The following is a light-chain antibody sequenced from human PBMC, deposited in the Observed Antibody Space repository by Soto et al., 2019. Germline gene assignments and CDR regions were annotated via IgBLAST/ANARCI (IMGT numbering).Light chain of an antibody. CDR1: SSNIGAGYD. V-gene: IGLV1-40*01. J-gene: IGLJ3*02. CDR3: QSYDTSLRAWV. Sequence: VLTQPPSVSGAPGQRVTISCTGGSSNIGAGYDVHWYRQFPGTAPKLLVYGNNNRPSGISDRFSASKSGSSASLAITGLQAEDEADYYCQSYDTSLRAWVFGGGTKVTVL. CDR2: GNN.